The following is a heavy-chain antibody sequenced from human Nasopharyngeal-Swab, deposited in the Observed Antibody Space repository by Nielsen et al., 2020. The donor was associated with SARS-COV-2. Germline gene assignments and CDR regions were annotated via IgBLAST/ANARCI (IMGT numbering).Heavy chain of an antibody. Sequence: GESLKISCAASGFTVSSNYMSWVRQAPGKGLEWVSVIYSGGSTYYADSVKGRFTISRDNSKNTLYLQMNSLRAEDTAVYYCARSTYYDYYGMDVWGQGTTVTVSS. CDR1: GFTVSSNY. D-gene: IGHD3-3*01. V-gene: IGHV3-53*01. CDR3: ARSTYYDYYGMDV. J-gene: IGHJ6*02. CDR2: IYSGGST.